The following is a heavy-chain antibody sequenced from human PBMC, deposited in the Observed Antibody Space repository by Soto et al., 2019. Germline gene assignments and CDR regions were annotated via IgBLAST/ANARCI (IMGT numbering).Heavy chain of an antibody. D-gene: IGHD2-2*02. CDR1: GFTFSSYA. J-gene: IGHJ4*02. CDR2: ISYDGSNK. V-gene: IGHV3-30-3*01. Sequence: RGSLRLSCAASGFTFSSYAMHWVRQAPGKGLEWVAVISYDGSNKYYADSVKGRFTIPRDNSKNTLYLQMNSLRAEDTAVYYCASLYAHWGQGTLVTVSS. CDR3: ASLYAH.